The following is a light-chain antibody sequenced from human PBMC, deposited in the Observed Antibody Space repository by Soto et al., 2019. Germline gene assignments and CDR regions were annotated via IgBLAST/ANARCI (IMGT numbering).Light chain of an antibody. J-gene: IGKJ5*01. Sequence: EIVRTQSPASLSVSPGERATLSCRASQSVRSKVAWYQQKPGQAPSLVIYDTYIRATGIPARFSGSGFGTEFTLTISSLEPEDFAVYYCQQRSNWPPITFGQGTRLEIK. CDR1: QSVRSK. CDR3: QQRSNWPPIT. V-gene: IGKV3-11*01. CDR2: DTY.